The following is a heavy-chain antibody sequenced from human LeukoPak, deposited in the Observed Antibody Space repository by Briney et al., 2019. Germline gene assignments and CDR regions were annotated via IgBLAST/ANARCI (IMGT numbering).Heavy chain of an antibody. CDR3: ARGRIVATNYYYYYMDV. J-gene: IGHJ6*03. D-gene: IGHD5-12*01. Sequence: ASVKVSCKASGYTFTSYDINWVRQATGQGLEWMGWMNPNSGNTGYAQKFQGRVTITRNTSISTAYMELSSLRSEDTAVYYCARGRIVATNYYYYYMDVWGKGTTVTVSS. CDR2: MNPNSGNT. V-gene: IGHV1-8*03. CDR1: GYTFTSYD.